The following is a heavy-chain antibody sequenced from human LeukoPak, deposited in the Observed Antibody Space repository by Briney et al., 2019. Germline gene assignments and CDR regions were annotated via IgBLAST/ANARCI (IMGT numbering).Heavy chain of an antibody. J-gene: IGHJ3*01. CDR2: IYPGDSNT. CDR1: GYNFSNYW. Sequence: GASLKISCKGSGYNFSNYWIGWVRQMPGKGLEWKGIIYPGDSNTRSSPSFQGQVTISADKSIATAFLQWSSLKASDTAIYYCARRLWFGDQEVFDVWGQGTMVTVSS. D-gene: IGHD3-10*01. V-gene: IGHV5-51*01. CDR3: ARRLWFGDQEVFDV.